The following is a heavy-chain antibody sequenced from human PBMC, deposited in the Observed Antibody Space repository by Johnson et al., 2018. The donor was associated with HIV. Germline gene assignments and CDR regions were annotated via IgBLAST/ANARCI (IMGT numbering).Heavy chain of an antibody. J-gene: IGHJ3*02. V-gene: IGHV3-7*01. CDR3: ARASQGAYDM. CDR2: MNRGGSEI. Sequence: VQLVESGGDLVQPGGSLRLSCAASGFTFNNYYMAWVRQAPGKGLEWVATMNRGGSEIFYVASVKGRFTISGDIAKNSLYLQRNSLRADDTAIYYCARASQGAYDMWGQGTMVIVSS. CDR1: GFTFNNYY.